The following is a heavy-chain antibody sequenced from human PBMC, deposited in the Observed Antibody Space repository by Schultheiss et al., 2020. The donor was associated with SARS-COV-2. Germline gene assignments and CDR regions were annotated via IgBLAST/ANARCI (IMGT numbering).Heavy chain of an antibody. J-gene: IGHJ4*02. CDR2: INHSGST. CDR3: ARGRRTVLRFLEGFL. Sequence: SETLSLTCTVSGGSISSYYWSWIRQPPGKGLEWIGEINHSGSTNYNPSLKSRVTISVDTSKNQFSLKLSSVTAADTAVYYCARGRRTVLRFLEGFLWGQGTLVTVSS. D-gene: IGHD3-3*01. CDR1: GGSISSYY. V-gene: IGHV4-34*01.